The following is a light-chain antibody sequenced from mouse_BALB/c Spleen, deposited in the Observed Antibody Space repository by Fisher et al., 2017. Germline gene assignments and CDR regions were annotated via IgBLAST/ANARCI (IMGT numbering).Light chain of an antibody. CDR3: QQWSGYPYT. CDR2: RTS. V-gene: IGKV4-58*01. CDR1: SSVSSSY. Sequence: DIVITQSPAIMSASPGEKVTMTCSASSSVSSSYLHWYQQKSGASPKPLIHRTSNLASGVPARFSGSGSGTSYSLTISSVEAEDDATYYCQQWSGYPYTFGGGTKLEIK. J-gene: IGKJ2*01.